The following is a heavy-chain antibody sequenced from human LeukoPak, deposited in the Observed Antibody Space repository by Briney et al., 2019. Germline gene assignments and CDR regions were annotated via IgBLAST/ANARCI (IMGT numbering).Heavy chain of an antibody. D-gene: IGHD1-26*01. CDR1: GDSVSSNSAA. Sequence: SRTLSLTCAISGDSVSSNSAAWNWVRQSPSRGLEWLGRTYYRSKWYNEYADSVKSRITINPDTSKNQFSLHLNSVTPEDTAVYYCARGITGRNDYWGQGTLVTVSS. CDR3: ARGITGRNDY. CDR2: TYYRSKWYN. V-gene: IGHV6-1*01. J-gene: IGHJ4*02.